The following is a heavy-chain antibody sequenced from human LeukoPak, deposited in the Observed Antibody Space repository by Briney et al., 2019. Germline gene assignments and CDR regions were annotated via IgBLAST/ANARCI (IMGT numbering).Heavy chain of an antibody. V-gene: IGHV4-39*01. CDR1: GYSISSNSYY. Sequence: SETLSLTCTVSGYSISSNSYYWGWIRQPPGKGLEWIGSIYYSGSTYYNPSLKSRVTISVDTSKNQFSLKLSSVTAADTAVYYCARLYYPSENWGQGTLVTVSS. D-gene: IGHD3-10*01. J-gene: IGHJ4*02. CDR3: ARLYYPSEN. CDR2: IYYSGST.